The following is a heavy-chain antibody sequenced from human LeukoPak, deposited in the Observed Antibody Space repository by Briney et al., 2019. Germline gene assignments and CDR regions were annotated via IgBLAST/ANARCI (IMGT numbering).Heavy chain of an antibody. J-gene: IGHJ6*03. V-gene: IGHV3-30*02. CDR1: GFTFSSYG. CDR2: IRYDGSNK. D-gene: IGHD3-9*01. CDR3: ARDGESDWEYYYYYYYMDV. Sequence: GGSLRLSCAASGFTFSSYGMHWVRQAPGKGLEWVAFIRYDGSNKYYADSVKGRFTISRDNSKNTLYLQMNSLRAEDTAVYYCARDGESDWEYYYYYYYMDVWGKGTTVTVSS.